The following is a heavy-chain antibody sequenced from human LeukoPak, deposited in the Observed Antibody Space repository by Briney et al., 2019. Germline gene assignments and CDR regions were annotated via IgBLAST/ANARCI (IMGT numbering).Heavy chain of an antibody. CDR1: GGSISSSGYY. J-gene: IGHJ4*02. CDR3: ARSSGWFYYFDY. V-gene: IGHV4-39*07. D-gene: IGHD6-19*01. Sequence: PSETLSLTCTVSGGSISSSGYYWGWIRQPPGKGLEWIGSIYYSGSTYYNPSLKSRVTISVDTSKNQFSLKLSSVTAADTAVYYCARSSGWFYYFDYWGQGTLVTVSS. CDR2: IYYSGST.